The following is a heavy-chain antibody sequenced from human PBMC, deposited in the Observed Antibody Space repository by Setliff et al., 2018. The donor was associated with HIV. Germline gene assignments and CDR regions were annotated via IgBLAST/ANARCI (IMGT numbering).Heavy chain of an antibody. V-gene: IGHV1-18*01. Sequence: ASVKVSCKASGYTFNNYGISWVRQAPGQGLEWMGWINTHSGYTNYAQNVQGRVTVTMDTSASTAYMELRGLKSDDTAVYYCARGKTWLRFLDYWGQGTLVTVSS. CDR1: GYTFNNYG. CDR3: ARGKTWLRFLDY. D-gene: IGHD5-12*01. CDR2: INTHSGYT. J-gene: IGHJ4*02.